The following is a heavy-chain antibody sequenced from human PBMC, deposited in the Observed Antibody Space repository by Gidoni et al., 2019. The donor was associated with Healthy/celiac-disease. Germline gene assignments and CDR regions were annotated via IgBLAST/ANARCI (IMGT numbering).Heavy chain of an antibody. CDR3: ARGGLYYGSGHPLWWFDP. J-gene: IGHJ5*02. CDR2: IYYSGST. V-gene: IGHV4-61*01. CDR1: GGSVSSGSYY. D-gene: IGHD3-10*01. Sequence: QVQLQESGPGLVKPSETLSLTCTVSGGSVSSGSYYWSWIRQPPGKGLEWIGYIYYSGSTNYNPSLKSRGTISVDTSKNQFSLKLSSVTAADTAVYYCARGGLYYGSGHPLWWFDPWGQGTLVTVSS.